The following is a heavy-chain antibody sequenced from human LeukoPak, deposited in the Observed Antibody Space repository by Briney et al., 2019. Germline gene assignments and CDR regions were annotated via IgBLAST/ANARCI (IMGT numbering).Heavy chain of an antibody. D-gene: IGHD2-2*01. CDR3: ASGDIVVVPAAYSLREPYGMDA. Sequence: GASVKVSCKASGYTFTRHDINWVRQAPGQGFEWMGWMNPNSGNTGYAQKFQGRVTMTRNTSISTAYMELSSLRSEDTAVYYCASGDIVVVPAAYSLREPYGMDAWGQGTTVTVSS. J-gene: IGHJ6*02. CDR1: GYTFTRHD. CDR2: MNPNSGNT. V-gene: IGHV1-8*01.